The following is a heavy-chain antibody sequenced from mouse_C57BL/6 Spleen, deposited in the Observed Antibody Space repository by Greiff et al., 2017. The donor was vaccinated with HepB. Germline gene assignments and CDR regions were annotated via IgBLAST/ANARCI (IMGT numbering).Heavy chain of an antibody. CDR3: ARSEAWFAY. CDR2: IYPGDGDT. CDR1: GYAFSSSW. V-gene: IGHV1-82*01. Sequence: VQLQQSGPELVKPGASVKISCKASGYAFSSSWMNWVKQRPGKGLEWIGRIYPGDGDTNYNGKFKGKATLTADKSSSTAYMHLSSLTSEDSAVYFCARSEAWFAYWGQGTLVTVSA. J-gene: IGHJ3*01.